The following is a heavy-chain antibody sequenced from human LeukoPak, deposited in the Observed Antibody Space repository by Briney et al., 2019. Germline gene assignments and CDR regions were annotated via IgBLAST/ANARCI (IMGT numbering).Heavy chain of an antibody. Sequence: SETLSLTCTVSGGSISSYYWSWIRQPPGKGLEWIGYIYYSGSTNYNPSLKSRVTISVDTSKNQFSLKPSSVTAADTAVYYCARRGRDGSSYHWGQGTLVTVSS. J-gene: IGHJ5*02. D-gene: IGHD3-10*01. V-gene: IGHV4-59*08. CDR1: GGSISSYY. CDR2: IYYSGST. CDR3: ARRGRDGSSYH.